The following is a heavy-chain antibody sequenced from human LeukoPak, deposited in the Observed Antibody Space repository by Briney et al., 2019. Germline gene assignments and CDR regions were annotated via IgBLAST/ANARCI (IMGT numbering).Heavy chain of an antibody. J-gene: IGHJ5*02. CDR3: SRGGANDL. CDR1: GGPITSDY. CDR2: IFTSGSA. V-gene: IGHV4-4*07. Sequence: PETLSLTCTVVGGPITSDYWSWIRQPAGKGLEWMGRIFTSGSAAYNPSLKSRVTMSLDTSKNQFFLKLSSVAAADTAAYFCSRGGANDLWGQGTLVTVSS. D-gene: IGHD4/OR15-4a*01.